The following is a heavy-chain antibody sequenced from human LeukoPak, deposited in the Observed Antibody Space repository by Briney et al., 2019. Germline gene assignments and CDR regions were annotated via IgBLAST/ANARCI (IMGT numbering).Heavy chain of an antibody. D-gene: IGHD6-19*01. Sequence: GGSLRLSCAGSGFTFSTYTMSWVRQAPGKGLEWVSAIPRSGAGTYYADPVKGRFTTSRDNSKNPVYLQMNSLRAEDTAVYYCAKDRVADSGWDIDYWGQGTPVTVSS. CDR2: IPRSGAGT. V-gene: IGHV3-23*01. J-gene: IGHJ4*02. CDR1: GFTFSTYT. CDR3: AKDRVADSGWDIDY.